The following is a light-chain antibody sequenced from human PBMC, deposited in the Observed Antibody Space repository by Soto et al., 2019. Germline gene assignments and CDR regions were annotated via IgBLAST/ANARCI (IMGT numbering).Light chain of an antibody. Sequence: DIQMTQSPSSLSASVGDRVTITCRASQGISDYLAWYQQKPGQVPKLLIYEASTLQSGVQSRFSGSGSGTDFTLTISSLQPEDVATYYCQKYNRTPLTFGQGTKVEIK. CDR3: QKYNRTPLT. V-gene: IGKV1-27*01. CDR2: EAS. CDR1: QGISDY. J-gene: IGKJ1*01.